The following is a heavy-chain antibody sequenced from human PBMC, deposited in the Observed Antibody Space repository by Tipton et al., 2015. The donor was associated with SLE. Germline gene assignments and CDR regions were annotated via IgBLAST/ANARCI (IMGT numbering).Heavy chain of an antibody. CDR2: ISYDGSNK. CDR1: GFTFRAYW. V-gene: IGHV3-30*03. Sequence: SLRLSCEASGFTFRAYWMHWVRQVPGKGLEWVAVISYDGSNKYYADSVRGRFTISRDNSKNTLYLQMNSLRAEDTAVYYCARDIGGEDPFYYYGMDVWGQGTTVTVSS. CDR3: ARDIGGEDPFYYYGMDV. J-gene: IGHJ6*02. D-gene: IGHD1-26*01.